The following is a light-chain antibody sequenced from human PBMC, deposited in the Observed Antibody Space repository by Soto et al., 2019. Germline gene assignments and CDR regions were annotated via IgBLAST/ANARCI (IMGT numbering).Light chain of an antibody. Sequence: QSALTQPASGSGSPGQAIPLSCTGTSSYVGGYNYVSWYQQHPGKAPKLMIYDVSNRPSGVSNRFSGSKSGNTASLTISGLQAEDEGDYYCSSYTRSNTYVFGTGTKVTVL. V-gene: IGLV2-14*03. CDR1: SSYVGGYNY. J-gene: IGLJ1*01. CDR2: DVS. CDR3: SSYTRSNTYV.